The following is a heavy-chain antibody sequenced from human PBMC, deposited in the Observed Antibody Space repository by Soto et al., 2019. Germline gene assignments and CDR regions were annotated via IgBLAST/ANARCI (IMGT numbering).Heavy chain of an antibody. J-gene: IGHJ4*02. D-gene: IGHD3-3*02. CDR2: ISAYNGNT. CDR1: GYTFTSYG. CDR3: ARSRRIDPAIDY. V-gene: IGHV1-18*01. Sequence: ASVKVSCKASGYTFTSYGISWVRQAPGQGLEWMGWISAYNGNTTYAQKLQGRVTMTTDTSTTTAYMELRSLRSDDTAVYYCARSRRIDPAIDYWGQGTLVTVSS.